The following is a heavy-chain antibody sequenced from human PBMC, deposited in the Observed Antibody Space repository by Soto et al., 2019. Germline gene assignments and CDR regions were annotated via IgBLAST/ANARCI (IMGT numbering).Heavy chain of an antibody. J-gene: IGHJ6*02. CDR1: GGSITSSSHF. Sequence: SETLSLTCSASGGSITSSSHFWGWVRQPPGKGLEWIGTIYFTGNTYYTPSLKSRLTMSIDTSKNEFSLRLNSVTAADTAVYYCARDLWVEPELYYYGMDVWGQGTTVTVSS. CDR2: IYFTGNT. V-gene: IGHV4-39*02. D-gene: IGHD1-1*01. CDR3: ARDLWVEPELYYYGMDV.